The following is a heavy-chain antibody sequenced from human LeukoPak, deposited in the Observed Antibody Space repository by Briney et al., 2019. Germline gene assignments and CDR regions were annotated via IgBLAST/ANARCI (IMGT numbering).Heavy chain of an antibody. CDR1: GGSISSSSYY. CDR2: IYTSGST. V-gene: IGHV4-61*02. J-gene: IGHJ4*02. Sequence: PSETLSLTCTVSGGSISSSSYYWSWIRQPAGKGLEWIGRIYTSGSTNYNPSLKSRVTISVDTSKNQFSLKLSSVTAADTAVYYCARMAAAGTCYWGQGTLVTVSS. CDR3: ARMAAAGTCY. D-gene: IGHD6-13*01.